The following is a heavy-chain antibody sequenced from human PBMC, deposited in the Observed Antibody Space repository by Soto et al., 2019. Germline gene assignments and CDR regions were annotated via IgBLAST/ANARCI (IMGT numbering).Heavy chain of an antibody. V-gene: IGHV2-5*01. Sequence: SGDTLVNPTQSSRLTCTCYGITLISRGAGIGWVRQPPVMARKCLARIYWNDDNRYSPTLKSSLPSTEDISKNQVVLTMSNMDTVDTATYYCAHRHMVGSTEYDWFDPWGQGTLVTVSS. CDR2: IYWNDDN. D-gene: IGHD1-26*01. J-gene: IGHJ5*02. CDR3: AHRHMVGSTEYDWFDP. CDR1: GITLISRGAG.